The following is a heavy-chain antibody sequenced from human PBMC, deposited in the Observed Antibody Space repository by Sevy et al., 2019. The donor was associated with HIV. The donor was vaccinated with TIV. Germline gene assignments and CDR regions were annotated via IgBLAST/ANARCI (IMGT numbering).Heavy chain of an antibody. V-gene: IGHV3-30-3*01. CDR1: GFAFSNYYA. J-gene: IGHJ6*02. D-gene: IGHD4-17*01. CDR3: ARPRANYVDHYFFYAMDV. CDR2: ISYDGSDK. Sequence: GGSLRLSCVASGFAFSNYYAMHGVRQAPGKGLEWVALISYDGSDKYYADSVKGRFTISRDNFKNTLFLQMNSLTTEDTAVYYCARPRANYVDHYFFYAMDVWGQRTTVTVSS.